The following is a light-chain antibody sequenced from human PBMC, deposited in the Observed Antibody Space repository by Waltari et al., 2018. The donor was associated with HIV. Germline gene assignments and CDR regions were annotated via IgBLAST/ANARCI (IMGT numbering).Light chain of an antibody. V-gene: IGLV1-44*01. CDR1: SSNIGSNT. Sequence: SVLTPPPSASGTPGQRVTISCSGTSSNIGSNTVNWHQQRPGTAPKLLIYNNNQRPSGVPDRFSGSKSGTSASLAISGLQSEDEADYYCAAWDDSLNGVIFGGGTKLTVL. CDR2: NNN. J-gene: IGLJ2*01. CDR3: AAWDDSLNGVI.